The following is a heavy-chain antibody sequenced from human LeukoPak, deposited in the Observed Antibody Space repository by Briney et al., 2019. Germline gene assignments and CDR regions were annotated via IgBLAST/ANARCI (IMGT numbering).Heavy chain of an antibody. V-gene: IGHV3-43*01. D-gene: IGHD3-9*01. CDR2: ISWDGGST. Sequence: PGGSLRLSCAASGFTFSDYWMHWVRQAPGKGLEWVSLISWDGGSTYYADSVKGRFTISRDNSKNSLYLQMNSLRTEDTALYYCAKDGHFKWLGMDVWGKGTTVTISS. J-gene: IGHJ6*03. CDR1: GFTFSDYW. CDR3: AKDGHFKWLGMDV.